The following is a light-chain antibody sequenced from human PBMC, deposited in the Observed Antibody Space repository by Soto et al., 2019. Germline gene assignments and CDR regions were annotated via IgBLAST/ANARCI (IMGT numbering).Light chain of an antibody. CDR3: QQYDTSPT. J-gene: IGKJ1*01. CDR2: GAS. Sequence: EIMLTQSPGTLALSPGGRATLSCRASQSVSSSYLAWYQQKPGQAPRLLIYGASSRATGIPDRFSGSGSGTDFTLTISRLEPEDFAVYFCQQYDTSPTFGQGTKVDIK. V-gene: IGKV3-20*01. CDR1: QSVSSSY.